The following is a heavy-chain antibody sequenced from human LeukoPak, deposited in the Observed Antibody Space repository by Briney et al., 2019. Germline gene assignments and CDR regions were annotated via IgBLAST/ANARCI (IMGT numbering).Heavy chain of an antibody. Sequence: GASVKVSCKASGYTFTSYYMNWVRQAPGQGLEWMGGIIPSCGRASYAQKFQGRVTMTADESTSTAYMELSSLRSEDTAVYYCARLLRYFDWAYGMDVWGKGTTVTVSS. CDR3: ARLLRYFDWAYGMDV. CDR2: IIPSCGRA. D-gene: IGHD3-9*01. J-gene: IGHJ6*04. V-gene: IGHV1-46*01. CDR1: GYTFTSYY.